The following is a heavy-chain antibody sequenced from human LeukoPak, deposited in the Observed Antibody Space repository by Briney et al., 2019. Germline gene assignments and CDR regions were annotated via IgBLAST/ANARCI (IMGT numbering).Heavy chain of an antibody. CDR3: AKDTAAAGTGAFDI. V-gene: IGHV3-48*04. CDR1: GFTFSSYS. D-gene: IGHD6-13*01. Sequence: PGGSLRLSCAASGFTFSSYSMNWVRQAPGKGLEWVSYISSSSSTIYYADSVKGRFTISRDNAKNSLYLQMNSLRAEDTALYYCAKDTAAAGTGAFDIWGQGTMVTVSS. J-gene: IGHJ3*02. CDR2: ISSSSSTI.